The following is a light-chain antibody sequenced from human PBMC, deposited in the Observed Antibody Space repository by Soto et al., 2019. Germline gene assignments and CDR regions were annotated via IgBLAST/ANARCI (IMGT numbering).Light chain of an antibody. J-gene: IGLJ1*01. V-gene: IGLV2-23*02. CDR1: SRDVGGYDL. CDR2: EVK. CDR3: CSYGGSTTVYV. Sequence: QSALTQPASVSGSLGQSITISCTGTSRDVGGYDLVSWYQQHPGKVPKFLIYEVKKRPSGVSDRFSGSKSGNTATLTISGLLAEDEADYYCCSYGGSTTVYVFGSGTKLTVL.